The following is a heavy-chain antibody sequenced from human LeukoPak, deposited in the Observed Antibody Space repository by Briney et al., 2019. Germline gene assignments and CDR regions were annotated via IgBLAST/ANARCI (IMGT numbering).Heavy chain of an antibody. CDR1: GFTSSSYA. CDR2: ITGSGTNT. J-gene: IGHJ5*02. Sequence: GGSLRLSCAASGFTSSSYAMGWVRQGPGKGLDWVSTITGSGTNTYYADSVKGRFTISRDNSKNTLYLQMNSLRAEDTAIYYCAQSRGGWFDPWGQGTLVTVSS. D-gene: IGHD3-16*01. V-gene: IGHV3-23*01. CDR3: AQSRGGWFDP.